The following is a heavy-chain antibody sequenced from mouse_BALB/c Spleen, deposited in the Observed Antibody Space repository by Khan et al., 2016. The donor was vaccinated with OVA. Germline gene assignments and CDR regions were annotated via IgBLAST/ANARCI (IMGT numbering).Heavy chain of an antibody. Sequence: QVQLKESGPGLVQPSQSLSITCTVSGFSLTNYGVHWVRQSPGKGLEWLGMIWSGGSTDYNATFISRLSISKDNSKSQVFFKMNSLQVNDTAIYYCARNRNGYFDYWGQGTTRTGSS. CDR3: ARNRNGYFDY. V-gene: IGHV2-2*02. CDR1: GFSLTNYG. D-gene: IGHD1-1*02. J-gene: IGHJ2*01. CDR2: IWSGGST.